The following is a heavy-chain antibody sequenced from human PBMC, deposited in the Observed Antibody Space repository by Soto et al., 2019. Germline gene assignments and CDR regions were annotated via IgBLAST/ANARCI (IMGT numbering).Heavy chain of an antibody. CDR1: GGSFSGYY. Sequence: SETLSLTCAVYGGSFSGYYWSWIRQPPGKGLEWIGEINHSGSTNYNPSLKSRVTISVDTSKNQFSLKLSSVTAADTAVYYCARAPGIAAAGNVYWFDPWGQGTLVTVSS. V-gene: IGHV4-34*01. J-gene: IGHJ5*02. D-gene: IGHD6-13*01. CDR3: ARAPGIAAAGNVYWFDP. CDR2: INHSGST.